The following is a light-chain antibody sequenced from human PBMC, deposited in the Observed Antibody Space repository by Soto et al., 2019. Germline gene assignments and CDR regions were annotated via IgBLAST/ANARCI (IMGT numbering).Light chain of an antibody. V-gene: IGLV1-44*01. Sequence: SALSQLPSASGTPGQRVSFSCSGSSSNIGSNTVNWYQQLPGTAPKLLIYSNNQRPSGVPDRFSGSKSGTSASLAISGLQSEDEADYYCAAWDDSLNGRYVFGTGTKVTVL. CDR1: SSNIGSNT. CDR2: SNN. CDR3: AAWDDSLNGRYV. J-gene: IGLJ1*01.